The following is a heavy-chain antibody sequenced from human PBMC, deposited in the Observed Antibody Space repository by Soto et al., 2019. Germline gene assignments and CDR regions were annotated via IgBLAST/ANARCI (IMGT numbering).Heavy chain of an antibody. Sequence: EVQLLESGGGLVQPGGSLRLSCAASGFTFTTYAMSWVRQAPGKGLEWVSAVTGSGDSTYYEASVKGRFTISRDNFKNTLYLEMNSLRAEDTAVYYCARDQRYYFATTSCYVFDSWGHGALVTVSS. D-gene: IGHD2-2*01. V-gene: IGHV3-23*01. CDR2: VTGSGDST. CDR1: GFTFTTYA. J-gene: IGHJ4*01. CDR3: ARDQRYYFATTSCYVFDS.